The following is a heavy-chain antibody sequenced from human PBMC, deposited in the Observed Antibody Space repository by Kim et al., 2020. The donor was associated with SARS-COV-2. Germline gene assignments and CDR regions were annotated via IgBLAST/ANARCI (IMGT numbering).Heavy chain of an antibody. V-gene: IGHV3-11*01. D-gene: IGHD2-2*01. J-gene: IGHJ4*02. CDR3: ARGDCSSTSCYLRGFDY. Sequence: VNGRFTISRDNAKNSLYLQMNSLRAEDTAVYYCARGDCSSTSCYLRGFDYWGQGTLVTVSS.